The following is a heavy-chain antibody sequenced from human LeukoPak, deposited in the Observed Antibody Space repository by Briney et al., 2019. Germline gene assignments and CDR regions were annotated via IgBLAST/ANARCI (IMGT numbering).Heavy chain of an antibody. CDR3: TKAEDGAYYYFGMDV. Sequence: PGGSLRLSCGASGFTFSSYAMSWVRQAPGKGLEWVSAISGSGGSTYYADSVKGRFTISRDNSKNTLYLQMNSLRAEDTAVYYCTKAEDGAYYYFGMDVWGQGTTVTVSS. V-gene: IGHV3-23*01. CDR1: GFTFSSYA. J-gene: IGHJ6*02. D-gene: IGHD1-26*01. CDR2: ISGSGGST.